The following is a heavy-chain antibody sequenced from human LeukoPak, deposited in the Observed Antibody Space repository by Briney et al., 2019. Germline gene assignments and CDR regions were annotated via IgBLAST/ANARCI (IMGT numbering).Heavy chain of an antibody. J-gene: IGHJ4*02. CDR2: IYYKGST. CDR1: GGSISPHY. CDR3: AGASVWAATRAAAGNDY. V-gene: IGHV4-59*11. Sequence: PSETLSLTCTVSGGSISPHYWSWIRQVPGKGLEWIGYIYYKGSTNYNPSLKSRVTISVDTSKNQFSLRLSSVTIADTAVYYCAGASVWAATRAAAGNDYWGQGTLVTVSS. D-gene: IGHD6-13*01.